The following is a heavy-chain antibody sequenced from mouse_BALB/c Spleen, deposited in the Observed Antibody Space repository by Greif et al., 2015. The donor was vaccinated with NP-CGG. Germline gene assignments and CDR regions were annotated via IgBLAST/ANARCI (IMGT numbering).Heavy chain of an antibody. CDR1: GYTFTSYW. J-gene: IGHJ3*01. CDR2: VSPSNGRT. D-gene: IGHD2-2*01. Sequence: QVQLQQSGAELVKPGASVKLSCKASGYTFTSYWMHWVKQRPGQGLEWIGEVSPSNGRTNYNEKFKSKATLTVDKSSSTAYMQLSSLTSEDSAVYYCARNDYGSAWFAYWGQGTLVTVSA. CDR3: ARNDYGSAWFAY. V-gene: IGHV1S81*02.